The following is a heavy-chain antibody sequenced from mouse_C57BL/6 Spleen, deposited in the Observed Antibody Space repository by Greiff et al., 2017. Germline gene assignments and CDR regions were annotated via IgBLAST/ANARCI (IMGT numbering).Heavy chain of an antibody. CDR1: GFTFTDYY. CDR2: IRNKANGYTT. D-gene: IGHD1-1*01. J-gene: IGHJ2*01. CDR3: ARYKGAVVYFDY. V-gene: IGHV7-3*01. Sequence: EVKLQESGGGLVQPGGSLSLSCAASGFTFTDYYMSWVRQPPGKALEWLGFIRNKANGYTTEYSASVKGRFTISRDNSQSILYLQMNALRAEDSATYYCARYKGAVVYFDYWGQGTTRTVSS.